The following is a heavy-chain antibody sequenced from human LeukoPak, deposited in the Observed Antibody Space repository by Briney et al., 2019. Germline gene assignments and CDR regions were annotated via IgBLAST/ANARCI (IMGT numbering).Heavy chain of an antibody. J-gene: IGHJ4*02. CDR1: GFTFSDYY. D-gene: IGHD3-22*01. CDR2: ISSSGSTI. Sequence: GGSLRLSCAASGFTFSDYYMSWIRQAPGKGLEWVSYISSSGSTIYYADSVKGRFTISRDNAKNSLYLQMSSLRAEDTAVYYCARDWHYYDSSGRDYWGQGTLVTVSS. V-gene: IGHV3-11*01. CDR3: ARDWHYYDSSGRDY.